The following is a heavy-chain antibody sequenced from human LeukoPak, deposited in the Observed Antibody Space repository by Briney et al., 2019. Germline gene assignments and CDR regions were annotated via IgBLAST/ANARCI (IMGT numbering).Heavy chain of an antibody. V-gene: IGHV4-59*01. Sequence: SETLSLTCSASGGSISTYYWSWIRQPPGKGLEWIGYIYYSGSTNYNPSLKSRVTISVDTSKNQFSLKLTSVTAADTAVYYCARAQLNLLVDFGMDVWGQGTTVTVSS. J-gene: IGHJ6*02. CDR1: GGSISTYY. CDR3: ARAQLNLLVDFGMDV. D-gene: IGHD1-1*01. CDR2: IYYSGST.